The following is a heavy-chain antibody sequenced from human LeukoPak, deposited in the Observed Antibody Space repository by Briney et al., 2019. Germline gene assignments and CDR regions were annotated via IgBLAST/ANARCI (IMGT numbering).Heavy chain of an antibody. CDR2: INPNSGDT. D-gene: IGHD3-22*01. V-gene: IGHV1-2*02. CDR3: ARVRSSDFYFAYMDV. CDR1: GSSLIGFY. Sequence: ASVKVSCKSSGSSLIGFYLHWVRQAPGQGLEWMGWINPNSGDTKNAEKFQGRVTMTKDTSINTAYMELNTLKSDDRALYYCARVRSSDFYFAYMDVWGIGTTVILS. J-gene: IGHJ6*03.